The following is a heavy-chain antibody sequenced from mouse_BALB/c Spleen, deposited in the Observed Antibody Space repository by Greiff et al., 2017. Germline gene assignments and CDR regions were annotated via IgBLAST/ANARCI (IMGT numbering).Heavy chain of an antibody. J-gene: IGHJ4*01. V-gene: IGHV14-3*02. Sequence: EVQLQQSGAELVKPGASVKLSCTASGFNIKDTYMHWVKQRPEQGLEWIGRIDPANGNTKYDPKFQGKASITADTSSNTAYLQLSSLTSEDTAVYYCAREGGYGAMDYWGQGTSVTVSS. CDR3: AREGGYGAMDY. CDR1: GFNIKDTY. CDR2: IDPANGNT. D-gene: IGHD1-2*01.